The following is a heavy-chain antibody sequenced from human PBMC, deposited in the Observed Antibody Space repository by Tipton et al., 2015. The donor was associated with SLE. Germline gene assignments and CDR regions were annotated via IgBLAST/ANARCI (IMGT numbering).Heavy chain of an antibody. CDR3: ARDPHYYNYLDV. Sequence: SLRLSCAASGFTVSSNYMSWVRQAPGKGLEWVSSISSSSSYIYYADSVKGRFTISRDNAKNSLYLQMNSLRAEDTAVYYCARDPHYYNYLDVWGKGTTVIVSS. J-gene: IGHJ6*03. CDR2: ISSSSSYI. CDR1: GFTVSSNY. V-gene: IGHV3-21*01.